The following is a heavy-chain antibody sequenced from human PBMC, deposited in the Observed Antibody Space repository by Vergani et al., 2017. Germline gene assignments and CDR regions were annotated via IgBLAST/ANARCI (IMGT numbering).Heavy chain of an antibody. CDR2: ISYDGSNK. CDR1: GFTFSSYG. CDR3: AKDFVLGAHDAVDI. D-gene: IGHD1-26*01. V-gene: IGHV3-30*18. J-gene: IGHJ3*02. Sequence: QVQLVESGGGVVQPGRSLRLSCAASGFTFSSYGMHWVRQAPGKGLEWVAVISYDGSNKYYADSVKGRFTISRDNSKNTLYLQMNSLRAEDTAVYYCAKDFVLGAHDAVDIWGQGTMVTVSS.